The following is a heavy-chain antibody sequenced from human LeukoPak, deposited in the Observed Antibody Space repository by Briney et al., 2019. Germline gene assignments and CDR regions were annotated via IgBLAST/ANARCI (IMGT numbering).Heavy chain of an antibody. D-gene: IGHD1-26*01. V-gene: IGHV3-20*04. CDR2: INWNGGST. CDR3: ARVIVGATGSNWFDP. J-gene: IGHJ5*02. Sequence: GGSLRLSCAASGFTFDDYGMSWVRQAPGKGLEWVSGINWNGGSTGYADSVKGRFTISRDNAKNSLYLQMNSLRAEDTALYYCARVIVGATGSNWFDPWGQGTLVTVSS. CDR1: GFTFDDYG.